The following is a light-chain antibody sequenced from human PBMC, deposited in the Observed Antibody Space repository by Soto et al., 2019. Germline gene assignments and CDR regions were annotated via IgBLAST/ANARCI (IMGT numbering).Light chain of an antibody. CDR1: NIGSKN. J-gene: IGLJ1*01. V-gene: IGLV3-21*02. CDR2: DDD. Sequence: SYELTQSPSVSVAPGQTARITCGGNNIGSKNVHWFQQRPGQAPVLVVFDDDDRPSGIPDRFSGSNSGNTATLTISRVEAGDEADYYCQVWDSDVLHHVFGTGTKVNV. CDR3: QVWDSDVLHHV.